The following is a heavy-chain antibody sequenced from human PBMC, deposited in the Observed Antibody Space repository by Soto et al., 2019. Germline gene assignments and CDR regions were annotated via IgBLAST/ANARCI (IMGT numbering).Heavy chain of an antibody. CDR2: IKQDGNEK. D-gene: IGHD4-17*01. CDR3: ARDQITVTTLGYYYYYGMDV. CDR1: GFTFSSYW. V-gene: IGHV3-7*05. J-gene: IGHJ6*02. Sequence: GGSLRLSCAASGFTFSSYWMSWVRQAPGKGLEWVANIKQDGNEKYYVDSVKGRLTNSRDNAKNSLYLQMNSLRAEDTAVYYLARDQITVTTLGYYYYYGMDVWGQGTTVTVSS.